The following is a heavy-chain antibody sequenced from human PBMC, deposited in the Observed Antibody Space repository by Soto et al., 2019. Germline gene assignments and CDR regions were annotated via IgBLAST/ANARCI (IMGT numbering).Heavy chain of an antibody. Sequence: QVQLVQSGAEVKKPGSSVKVSCRASGGTFNNYAISWVRQAPGQGLEWMGGIIPIFGTANYAQKFQGRVTITADKSTSTAYMELSSLRSEDTAVYYCARPQNRFLEWLCPNGDCGGMDVWGQGTTVTVSS. D-gene: IGHD3-3*01. CDR1: GGTFNNYA. CDR3: ARPQNRFLEWLCPNGDCGGMDV. J-gene: IGHJ6*02. V-gene: IGHV1-69*06. CDR2: IIPIFGTA.